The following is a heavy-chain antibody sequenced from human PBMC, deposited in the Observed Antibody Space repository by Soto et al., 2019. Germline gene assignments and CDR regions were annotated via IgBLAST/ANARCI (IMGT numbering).Heavy chain of an antibody. J-gene: IGHJ4*02. CDR3: ARAPVGLDTISYFDY. CDR2: IYNGGST. Sequence: SETLSLTCTVSGDSVSSVGFHWAWLRRPPGKGLEWIGYIYNGGSTYYRPSLESRMHMPLDATRNHYSLRLTSVTAADTAVYFCARAPVGLDTISYFDYWGQGKRVTVSS. CDR1: GDSVSSVGFH. V-gene: IGHV4-30-4*01. D-gene: IGHD3-3*01.